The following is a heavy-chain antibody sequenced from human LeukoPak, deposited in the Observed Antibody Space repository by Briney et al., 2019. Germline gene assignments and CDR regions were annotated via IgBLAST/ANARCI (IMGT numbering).Heavy chain of an antibody. J-gene: IGHJ3*02. CDR3: ARAVHSRSDAFDI. CDR1: GGSFSGYY. Sequence: PSETLSLTCAVYGGSFSGYYWSWIRQPPGKGLEWIGEISHSGSTNYNPSLKSRVTISVDTSKNQFSLKLSSVTAADTAVYYCARAVHSRSDAFDIWGQGTMVTVSS. V-gene: IGHV4-34*01. CDR2: ISHSGST.